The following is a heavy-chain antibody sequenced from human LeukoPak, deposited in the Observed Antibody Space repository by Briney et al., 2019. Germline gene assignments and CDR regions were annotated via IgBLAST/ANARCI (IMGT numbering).Heavy chain of an antibody. Sequence: AGSLRLSCAASGFTFDEYGMSWVRQPPGKGLEWVAGFNWDGGRTGYAASVKGRFTISRDNSKNSLYLQMNSLRVEDTAPYYCARGSSSWYGIFDYWGQGILVTVSS. J-gene: IGHJ4*02. V-gene: IGHV3-20*04. CDR2: FNWDGGRT. CDR1: GFTFDEYG. D-gene: IGHD6-13*01. CDR3: ARGSSSWYGIFDY.